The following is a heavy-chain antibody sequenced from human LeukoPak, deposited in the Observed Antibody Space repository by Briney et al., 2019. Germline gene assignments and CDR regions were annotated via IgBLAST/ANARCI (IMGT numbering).Heavy chain of an antibody. V-gene: IGHV4-39*01. CDR3: ARHPSCTTVTHCSFDY. CDR2: IHYSGST. Sequence: PSETLSLTCTVSGGSLSNSNYYWGWLRQPPGRGLEWIGSIHYSGSTNYNPSLKSRVTISVDTSKNRFSLKLYSVTAADTAVYSCARHPSCTTVTHCSFDYWGQGTLVTVSS. D-gene: IGHD4-11*01. J-gene: IGHJ4*02. CDR1: GGSLSNSNYY.